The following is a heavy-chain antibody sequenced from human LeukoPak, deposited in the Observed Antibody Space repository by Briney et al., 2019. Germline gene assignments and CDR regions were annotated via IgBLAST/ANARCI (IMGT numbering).Heavy chain of an antibody. D-gene: IGHD6-13*01. V-gene: IGHV3-48*03. CDR1: GFTFSNYE. Sequence: PGGSLRFSCAASGFTFSNYEMNWVRQAPGKGLEWVSYIGSSGGTIYYADSVKGRFTISRDNAKNSLYLQMNSLTAEDTAVYYCARGGYTSRNLGHWGQGTLVTVSS. CDR3: ARGGYTSRNLGH. J-gene: IGHJ1*01. CDR2: IGSSGGTI.